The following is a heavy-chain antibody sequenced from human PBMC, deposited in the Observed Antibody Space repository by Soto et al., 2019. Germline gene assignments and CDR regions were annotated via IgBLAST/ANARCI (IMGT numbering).Heavy chain of an antibody. CDR1: GYAFSNYG. V-gene: IGHV1-18*01. CDR3: ARVAPGAEAWFGP. CDR2: ISLYSDGT. Sequence: XSGKVSCNTSGYAFSNYGITWVRQAPGQPLEWLGWISLYSDGTSYTQKFRGRVSMTTDTSTTTAYMELRSLRSDDTAVYYCARVAPGAEAWFGPWGQGTLVTVSS. J-gene: IGHJ5*02.